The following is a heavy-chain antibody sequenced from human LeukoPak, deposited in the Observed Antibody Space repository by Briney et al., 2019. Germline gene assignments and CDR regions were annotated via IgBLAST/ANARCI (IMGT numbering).Heavy chain of an antibody. J-gene: IGHJ5*02. D-gene: IGHD6-13*01. CDR3: VKGGSSSHNWFDP. V-gene: IGHV3-30*02. Sequence: PGGSLRLSCAASGFTFSSYGMHWVRQAPGKGLEWVAFIRYDGSNKYYADSVKGRFTISRDNSKNTLYLQMNSLRAEDTAVYYCVKGGSSSHNWFDPWGQGILVTVSS. CDR1: GFTFSSYG. CDR2: IRYDGSNK.